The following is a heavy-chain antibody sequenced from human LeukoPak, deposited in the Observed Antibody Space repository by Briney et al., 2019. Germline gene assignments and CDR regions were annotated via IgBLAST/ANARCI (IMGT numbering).Heavy chain of an antibody. CDR2: ISGSGGST. Sequence: GGSLRLSCAASGFTFSSYAMSWVRQAPGKGLEWVSAISGSGGSTYYADSVKGRFTISRDNFKYTLYLQMNSLRAEDTAVFYCVKDRDWNDDDNAFDIWGQGTMVTVSS. D-gene: IGHD1-1*01. CDR3: VKDRDWNDDDNAFDI. J-gene: IGHJ3*02. V-gene: IGHV3-23*01. CDR1: GFTFSSYA.